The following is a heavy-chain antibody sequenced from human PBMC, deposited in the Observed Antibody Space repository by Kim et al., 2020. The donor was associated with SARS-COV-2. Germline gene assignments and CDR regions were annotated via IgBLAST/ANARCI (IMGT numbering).Heavy chain of an antibody. D-gene: IGHD2-21*02. CDR1: GFTFSSYE. CDR3: ATRLGGGDYVIP. CDR2: ISSSGSTI. V-gene: IGHV3-48*03. Sequence: GGSLRLSCAASGFTFSSYEMNWVRQAPGKGLEWVSYISSSGSTIYYADSVKGRFTISRDNAKNSLYLQMNSLRAEDTAVYYCATRLGGGDYVIPWGQGTLVTVSS. J-gene: IGHJ5*02.